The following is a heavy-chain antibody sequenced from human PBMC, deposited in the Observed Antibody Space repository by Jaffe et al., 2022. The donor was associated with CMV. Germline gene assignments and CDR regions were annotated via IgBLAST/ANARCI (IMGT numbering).Heavy chain of an antibody. J-gene: IGHJ5*02. CDR3: ARDIRVDCSGGSCYTGWFDP. CDR1: GYTFTSYG. Sequence: QVQLVQSGAEVKKPGASVKVSCKASGYTFTSYGISWVRQAPGQGLEWMGWISAYNGNTNYAQKLQGRVTMTTDTSTSTAYMELRSLRSDDTAVYYCARDIRVDCSGGSCYTGWFDPWGQGTLVTVSS. V-gene: IGHV1-18*01. CDR2: ISAYNGNT. D-gene: IGHD2-15*01.